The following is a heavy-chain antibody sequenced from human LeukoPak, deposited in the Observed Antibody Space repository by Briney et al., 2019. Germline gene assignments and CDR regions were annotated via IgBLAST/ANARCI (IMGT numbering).Heavy chain of an antibody. CDR2: ISAYNGNT. J-gene: IGHJ6*02. CDR1: GYTFTSYG. V-gene: IGHV1-18*01. CDR3: ARVAWFGESNYYYYGMDV. Sequence: GASVKVSCKASGYTFTSYGISWVRQAPGQGLDWRGWISAYNGNTNYAQKLQGRVTMTTDTSTSTAYMELRSLRSDDTAVYYCARVAWFGESNYYYYGMDVWGQGTTVTVSS. D-gene: IGHD3-10*01.